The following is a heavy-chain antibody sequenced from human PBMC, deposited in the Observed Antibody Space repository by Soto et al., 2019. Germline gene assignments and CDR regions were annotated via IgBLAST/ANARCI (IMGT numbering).Heavy chain of an antibody. J-gene: IGHJ4*02. CDR3: ARRPTARQESSDY. CDR2: INHSGST. V-gene: IGHV4-34*01. CDR1: GGSFSGYY. Sequence: PSETLSLTCAVYGGSFSGYYWSWIRQPPGKGLEWIGEINHSGSTNYNPSLKSRVTISVDTSKNQFSLRLISVTAADTAVYYCARRPTARQESSDYWGQGTLVTVSS.